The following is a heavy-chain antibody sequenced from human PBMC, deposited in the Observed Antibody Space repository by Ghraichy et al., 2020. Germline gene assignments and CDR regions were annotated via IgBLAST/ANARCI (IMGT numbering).Heavy chain of an antibody. D-gene: IGHD5-12*01. V-gene: IGHV3-33*01. J-gene: IGHJ2*01. CDR3: ARGGKVATINWYFDL. CDR2: IWYDGSNK. Sequence: GSLRLSCAASGFTLSSYDMHWVRQAPGKGLEWVAVIWYDGSNKYYADSVKGRFTISRDNFKNTLYLQMNSLRAEDTAVYYCARGGKVATINWYFDLWGRGTLVTVSS. CDR1: GFTLSSYD.